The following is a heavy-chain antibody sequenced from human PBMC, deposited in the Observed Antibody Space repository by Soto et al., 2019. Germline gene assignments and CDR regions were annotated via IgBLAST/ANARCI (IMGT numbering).Heavy chain of an antibody. Sequence: EVQLVESGGGLVQPGGSLRLSCAASGFAFSSHWMTWVRQAPGKGLQWVSGISGSGSSTYYSDSVRGRFTISRDNSRNTLYLQMSSLRVEDTALYYCAKGDRNQPAVVDYWGQGTLVTVSS. CDR2: ISGSGSST. D-gene: IGHD2-2*01. CDR1: GFAFSSHW. CDR3: AKGDRNQPAVVDY. J-gene: IGHJ4*02. V-gene: IGHV3-23*04.